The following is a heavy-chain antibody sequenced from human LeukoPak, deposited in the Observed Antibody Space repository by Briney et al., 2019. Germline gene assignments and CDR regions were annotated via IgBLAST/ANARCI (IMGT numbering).Heavy chain of an antibody. CDR3: ARTTSFLDP. D-gene: IGHD1-1*01. CDR2: VHSRGTT. CDR1: GDSISGQY. V-gene: IGHV4-59*11. J-gene: IGHJ5*02. Sequence: SETLSLTCSVSGDSISGQYWSWIRQPPGSGLEWTGYVHSRGTTNYNPSLKSRVTISVDTSKSQISLTVTSVTAADTAVYYCARTTSFLDPWGQGTLVTVSS.